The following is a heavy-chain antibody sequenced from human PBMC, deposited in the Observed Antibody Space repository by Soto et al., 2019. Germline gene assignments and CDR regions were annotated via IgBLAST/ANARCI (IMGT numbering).Heavy chain of an antibody. CDR2: IYTSGST. Sequence: SETLSLTCTVSGGSISSYYWSWIRQPAGKGLEWIGRIYTSGSTNYNPSLKSRVTMSLDTSKNQFSLKLTSVTAADTALYYCARGNCSSPNCYSFSGYYGMDVRGQGTTVTVS. CDR3: ARGNCSSPNCYSFSGYYGMDV. J-gene: IGHJ6*02. D-gene: IGHD2-2*01. CDR1: GGSISSYY. V-gene: IGHV4-4*07.